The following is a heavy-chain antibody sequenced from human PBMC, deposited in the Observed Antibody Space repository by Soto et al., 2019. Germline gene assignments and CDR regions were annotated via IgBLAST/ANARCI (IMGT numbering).Heavy chain of an antibody. CDR2: IKTDGSST. CDR3: ARGRRGEYYFDL. CDR1: GFTFSSYW. Sequence: EVQLVESGGGLVQPGGSLRLSCAASGFTFSSYWMHWVRQAPGKGLVWVSRIKTDGSSTNYADSVKGRFTSSRDNAKNTLYVQMNGLRSEDTAVYYCARGRRGEYYFDLWGRGTLFTVSA. J-gene: IGHJ2*01. D-gene: IGHD3-16*01. V-gene: IGHV3-74*01.